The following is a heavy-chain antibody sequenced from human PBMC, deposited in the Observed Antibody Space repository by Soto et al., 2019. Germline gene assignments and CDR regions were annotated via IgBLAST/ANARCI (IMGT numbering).Heavy chain of an antibody. CDR3: ARVKEYYDFWSGYLDY. CDR2: ISYDGSNK. V-gene: IGHV3-30-3*01. Sequence: PGGSLRLSCSASGFTFSSYAMHWVRQAPGKGLEWVAVISYDGSNKYYADSVKGRFTISRDNSKNTLYLQMNSLRAEDTAVYYCARVKEYYDFWSGYLDYWGQGTLVTVSS. J-gene: IGHJ4*02. CDR1: GFTFSSYA. D-gene: IGHD3-3*01.